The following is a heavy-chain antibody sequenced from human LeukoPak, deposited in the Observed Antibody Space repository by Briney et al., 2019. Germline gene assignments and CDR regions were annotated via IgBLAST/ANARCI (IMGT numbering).Heavy chain of an antibody. CDR2: ISSSGSTI. D-gene: IGHD3-9*01. J-gene: IGHJ4*02. CDR1: GFTFSDYY. Sequence: KSGGSLRLSCAASGFTFSDYYMSWIRQAPEKGLEWVSYISSSGSTIYYADSVKGRFTISRDNAKNSLYLQMNSLRAEDTAVYYCASETRGDILTYWGQGTLVTVSS. CDR3: ASETRGDILTY. V-gene: IGHV3-11*01.